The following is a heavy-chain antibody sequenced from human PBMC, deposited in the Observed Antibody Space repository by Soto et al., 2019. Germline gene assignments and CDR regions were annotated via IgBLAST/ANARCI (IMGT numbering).Heavy chain of an antibody. J-gene: IGHJ4*02. CDR1: GFSFGDYG. CDR3: STGDCSGGSCYSGLEY. CDR2: IRSKVYGGTT. D-gene: IGHD2-15*01. V-gene: IGHV3-49*03. Sequence: GGSLRLSCTASGFSFGDYGMNWFRQAPGKGLEWVAFIRSKVYGGTTEYAASVKGRFTISRDDSQSIASLQMDSLKVEDTAVYYCSTGDCSGGSCYSGLEYWGQGTLVTVSS.